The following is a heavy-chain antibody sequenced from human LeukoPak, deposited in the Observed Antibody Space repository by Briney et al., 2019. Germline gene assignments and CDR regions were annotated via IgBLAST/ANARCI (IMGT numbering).Heavy chain of an antibody. J-gene: IGHJ4*02. V-gene: IGHV3-21*01. CDR2: ISSSSSYI. Sequence: GGSLRLSCAASGFTFCSYSMNWVRQAPGQGLEWFSSISSSSSYIYYADSVKGRFTISRNNAKKSLYLQRNSLRAEDTAVYYCARVCPDLGALIFDYWGQGTLVTVSS. D-gene: IGHD2-2*01. CDR3: ARVCPDLGALIFDY. CDR1: GFTFCSYS.